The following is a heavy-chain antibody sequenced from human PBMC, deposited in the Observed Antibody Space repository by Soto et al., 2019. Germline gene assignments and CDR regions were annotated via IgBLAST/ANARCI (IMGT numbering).Heavy chain of an antibody. CDR2: IYYSGST. CDR1: GGSISSGGYY. V-gene: IGHV4-31*03. CDR3: ASTEAPYGSGSHPYYFDY. Sequence: PSETLSLTCTVSGGSISSGGYYWSWIRQHPGKGLEWIGYIYYSGSTYYNPSLKSRVTISVDTSKNQFSLKLSSVTAADTAVYYCASTEAPYGSGSHPYYFDYWGQGTLVTVSS. J-gene: IGHJ4*02. D-gene: IGHD3-10*01.